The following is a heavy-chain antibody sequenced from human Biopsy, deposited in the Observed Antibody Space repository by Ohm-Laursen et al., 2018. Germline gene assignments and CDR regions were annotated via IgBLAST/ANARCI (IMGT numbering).Heavy chain of an antibody. D-gene: IGHD2/OR15-2a*01. J-gene: IGHJ6*02. V-gene: IGHV3-23*01. Sequence: SLRLSCTAPGISFSRSAMNWVRQAPGKGLEWVSGITASGGTTYYADSVEGPFTISRDNSNNTLYLQMNSLRDDDKAVYYCAKAPPKGISYYYNIDVWGQGTTVTVSS. CDR3: AKAPPKGISYYYNIDV. CDR2: ITASGGTT. CDR1: GISFSRSA.